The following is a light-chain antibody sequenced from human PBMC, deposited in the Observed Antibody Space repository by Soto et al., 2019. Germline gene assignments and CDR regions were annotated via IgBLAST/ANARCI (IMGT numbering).Light chain of an antibody. CDR1: SGHSSYA. J-gene: IGLJ2*01. CDR3: QTRATGARVV. CDR2: LSSDGSH. V-gene: IGLV4-69*01. Sequence: QPVLTQSPSASASLGASVKLTCTLSSGHSSYAIAWHQQQPEKGPRYLMKLSSDGSHSKGDGIPDRFSGSSSGAERYLTISSLQSEDEADYYCQTRATGARVVFGGGTKLTVL.